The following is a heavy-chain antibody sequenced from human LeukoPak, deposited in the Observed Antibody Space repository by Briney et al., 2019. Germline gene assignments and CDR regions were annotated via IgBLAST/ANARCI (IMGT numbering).Heavy chain of an antibody. Sequence: GGSLRLSCAASGFTVSSNYMSWVRQAPGKGLEWVSVIYSGGSTDYADSVEDRFTISRDNSKNTLYLQMNSLRAEDTAVYYCASGRYPYWGQGTLVTVSS. CDR3: ASGRYPY. CDR1: GFTVSSNY. D-gene: IGHD2-15*01. V-gene: IGHV3-53*01. J-gene: IGHJ4*02. CDR2: IYSGGST.